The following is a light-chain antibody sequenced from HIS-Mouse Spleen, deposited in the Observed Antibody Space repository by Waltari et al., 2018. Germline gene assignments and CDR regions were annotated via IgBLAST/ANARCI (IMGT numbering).Light chain of an antibody. CDR2: EDS. V-gene: IGLV3-10*01. J-gene: IGLJ2*01. CDR1: ALPKKY. CDR3: YSTDSSGNHRV. Sequence: SYDLTQPPSVSVSPGQTARITCSGGALPKKYAYWYQQKSGQVPVLVIYEDSKRPSGIPERFSGSSSGTMATLTISGAQVEDEADYYCYSTDSSGNHRVFGGGTKLTVL.